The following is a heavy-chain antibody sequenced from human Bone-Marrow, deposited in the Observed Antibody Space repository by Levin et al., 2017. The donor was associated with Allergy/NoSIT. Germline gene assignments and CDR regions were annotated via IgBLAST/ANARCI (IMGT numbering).Heavy chain of an antibody. CDR1: GFTFSDYY. V-gene: IGHV3-11*06. D-gene: IGHD1-14*01. CDR3: ARGGTMTFDY. Sequence: GGSLRLSCAASGFTFSDYYMSWIRQAPGKGLEWISSISGSSSYTNYVDSVKGRFTISRDNAKKSLYLQMNSLRAEDTAVYYCARGGTMTFDYWGQGTLVTVSS. J-gene: IGHJ4*02. CDR2: ISGSSSYT.